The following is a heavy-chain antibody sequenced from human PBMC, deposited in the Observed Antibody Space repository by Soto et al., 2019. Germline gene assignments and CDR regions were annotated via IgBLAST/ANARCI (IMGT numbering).Heavy chain of an antibody. D-gene: IGHD3-22*01. J-gene: IGHJ4*02. CDR3: ARSTFITMIVVPMMRWYGWPDY. Sequence: PGGSLRLSCAASGFTFSSYAMHWVRQAPGKGLEWVAVISYDGSNKYYADSVKGRFTISRDNSKNTLYLQMNSLRAEDTAVYYCARSTFITMIVVPMMRWYGWPDYWGQGTLVTVSS. CDR2: ISYDGSNK. CDR1: GFTFSSYA. V-gene: IGHV3-30-3*01.